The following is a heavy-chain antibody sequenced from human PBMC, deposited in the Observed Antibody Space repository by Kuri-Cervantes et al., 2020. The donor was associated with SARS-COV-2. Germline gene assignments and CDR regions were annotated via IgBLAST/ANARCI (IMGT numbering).Heavy chain of an antibody. D-gene: IGHD3-22*01. Sequence: GESLKISCKGPGYSFTSYWIGWVRQMPGKGLEWMGIIYPGDSDTRYSPSFQGQVTISADKSISTAYLKWSSLKASDTAMYYCARQKFHYYDSSGYQGATGYWGQGTLVTVSS. CDR1: GYSFTSYW. V-gene: IGHV5-51*01. J-gene: IGHJ4*02. CDR3: ARQKFHYYDSSGYQGATGY. CDR2: IYPGDSDT.